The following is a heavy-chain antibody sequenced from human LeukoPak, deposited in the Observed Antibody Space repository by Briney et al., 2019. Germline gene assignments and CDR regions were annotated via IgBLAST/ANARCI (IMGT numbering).Heavy chain of an antibody. CDR1: GFTFSSYI. CDR3: ARGRGSGYYSPLDY. Sequence: GSLRLSCEASGFTFSSYIMTWVRQPPGKGLEWIGEINHSGSTNYNPSLKSRVTISVDTSKNQFSLKLSSVTAADTAVYYCARGRGSGYYSPLDYWGQGTLVTVSS. D-gene: IGHD3-22*01. V-gene: IGHV4-34*01. J-gene: IGHJ4*02. CDR2: INHSGST.